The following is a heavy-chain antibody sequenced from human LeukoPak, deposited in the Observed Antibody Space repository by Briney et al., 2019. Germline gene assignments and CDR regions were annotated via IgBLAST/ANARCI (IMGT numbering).Heavy chain of an antibody. CDR3: ARSGIAVAGLDY. CDR2: ISSSSSYI. CDR1: GFTFSSYG. Sequence: GGSLRLSCAASGFTFSSYGMHWVRQAPGKGLEWVSSISSSSSYIYYADSVKGRFTISRDNAKNSLYLQMNSLRAEDTAVYYCARSGIAVAGLDYWGQGTLVTVSS. D-gene: IGHD6-19*01. V-gene: IGHV3-21*01. J-gene: IGHJ4*02.